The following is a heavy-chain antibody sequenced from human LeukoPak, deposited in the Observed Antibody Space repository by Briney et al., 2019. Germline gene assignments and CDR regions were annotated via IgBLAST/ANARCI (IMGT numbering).Heavy chain of an antibody. CDR3: VRGWHGVGDGDFDY. Sequence: GASAKVSCKASGYTFTTYAMHWVRQAPGQRLEWMGWINAGNGNTKYSQKFQGRVTITRDTSASTAYMELSSLRSEDTAMYYCVRGWHGVGDGDFDYWRQGTLDTVPS. D-gene: IGHD2-8*01. J-gene: IGHJ4*02. CDR2: INAGNGNT. V-gene: IGHV1-3*01. CDR1: GYTFTTYA.